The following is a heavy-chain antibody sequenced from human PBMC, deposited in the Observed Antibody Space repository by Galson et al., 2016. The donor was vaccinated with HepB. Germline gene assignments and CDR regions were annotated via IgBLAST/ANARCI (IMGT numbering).Heavy chain of an antibody. D-gene: IGHD6-19*01. CDR3: ARDEGYINGWSD. CDR1: GFTFSNYW. CDR2: ITIDGSTT. Sequence: SLRLSCAASGFTFSNYWMHWVRQAPGKGLVWVSHITIDGSTTTYADSVKGRFTISRDNSKNTLYLQMNSLKAEDTAVYYCARDEGYINGWSDWGQGTLVTVSS. J-gene: IGHJ4*02. V-gene: IGHV3-74*01.